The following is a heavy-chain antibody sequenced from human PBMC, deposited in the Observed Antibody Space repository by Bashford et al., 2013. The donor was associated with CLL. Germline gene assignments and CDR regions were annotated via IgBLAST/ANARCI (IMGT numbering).Heavy chain of an antibody. CDR1: GYTFTSYD. D-gene: IGHD4-23*01. CDR2: MNPKSGNT. V-gene: IGHV1-8*01. CDR3: ALRPGVVTPDF. J-gene: IGHJ4*02. Sequence: ASVKVSCKASGYTFTSYDINWVRQAAGQGLEWMGWMNPKSGNTGYAQKFQGRVSMTWNASIGTAYMELSSLRSEDTAVYYCALRPGVVTPDFWGQGTLVTVSS.